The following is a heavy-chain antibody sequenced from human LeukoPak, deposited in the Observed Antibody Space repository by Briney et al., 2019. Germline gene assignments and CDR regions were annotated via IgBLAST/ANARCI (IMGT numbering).Heavy chain of an antibody. J-gene: IGHJ4*02. CDR1: GFTFSGHN. CDR2: VSISSGTI. V-gene: IGHV3-48*04. CDR3: ARAMSTFGGVRNYFDS. D-gene: IGHD3-16*01. Sequence: GGSLRLSCAASGFTFSGHNMNWVRQAPGKGLEWISFVSISSGTIYYADSVNGRFRISRDNAKSSLDLEMNSLRAEDTAVYYCARAMSTFGGVRNYFDSWGQGTLVAVSS.